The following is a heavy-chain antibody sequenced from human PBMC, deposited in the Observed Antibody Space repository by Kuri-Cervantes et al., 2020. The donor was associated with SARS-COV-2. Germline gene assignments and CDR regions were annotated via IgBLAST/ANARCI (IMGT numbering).Heavy chain of an antibody. Sequence: GESLKISCAASGFPFSDYNVNWLRQAPGKGLEWVSYIRGSSRTTFYAESVKGRFTISRDNAKNSLYLQMNSLRDGDTAVYYCASLDYLDWGQGTLVTVSS. V-gene: IGHV3-48*02. J-gene: IGHJ1*01. CDR2: IRGSSRTT. CDR3: ASLDYLD. D-gene: IGHD5-12*01. CDR1: GFPFSDYN.